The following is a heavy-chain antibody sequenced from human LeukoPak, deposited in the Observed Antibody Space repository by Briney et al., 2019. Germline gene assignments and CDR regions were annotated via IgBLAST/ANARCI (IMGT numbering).Heavy chain of an antibody. J-gene: IGHJ6*03. CDR1: GGSISSYY. CDR2: IYYSGST. D-gene: IGHD3-10*01. V-gene: IGHV4-59*01. Sequence: SETLSLTCTVSGGSISSYYWSWIRQPPGKGLEWIGYIYYSGSTNYNPSLKSRVTISVDTSKSQFSLKLSSVTAADTAVYYCARLGPFDYYYMDVWGKGTTVTASS. CDR3: ARLGPFDYYYMDV.